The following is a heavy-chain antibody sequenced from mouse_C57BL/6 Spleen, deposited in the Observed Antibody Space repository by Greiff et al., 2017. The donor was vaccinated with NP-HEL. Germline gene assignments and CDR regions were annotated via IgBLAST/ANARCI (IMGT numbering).Heavy chain of an antibody. J-gene: IGHJ2*01. CDR1: GYTFTSYG. D-gene: IGHD1-1*01. CDR3: ARFSYYGSRGFDY. Sequence: VHVKQSGAELVRPGSSVKMSCKTSGYTFTSYGINWVKQRPGQGLEWIGYIYIGNGYTEYNEKFKGKATLTSDTSSSTAYMQLSSLTSEDSAIYFCARFSYYGSRGFDYWGQGTTLTVSS. CDR2: IYIGNGYT. V-gene: IGHV1-58*01.